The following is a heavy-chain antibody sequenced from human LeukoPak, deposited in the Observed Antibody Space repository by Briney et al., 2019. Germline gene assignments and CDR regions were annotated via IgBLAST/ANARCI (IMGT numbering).Heavy chain of an antibody. Sequence: PGRSLRLSCAASGFTFSSYAMHWVRQAPGKGLEWVAVISYDGSNKYYADSVKGRFTISRDNAKNSLYLQMNSLRAEDTALYYCAKDMKKDYGSGSYYFDYWGQGTLVTVSS. D-gene: IGHD3-10*01. CDR3: AKDMKKDYGSGSYYFDY. CDR1: GFTFSSYA. V-gene: IGHV3-30-3*01. J-gene: IGHJ4*02. CDR2: ISYDGSNK.